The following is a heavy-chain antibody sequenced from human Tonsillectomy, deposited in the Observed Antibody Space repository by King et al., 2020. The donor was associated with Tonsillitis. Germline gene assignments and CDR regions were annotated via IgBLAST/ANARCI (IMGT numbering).Heavy chain of an antibody. CDR3: SRSDDGTGSEAETDY. CDR1: GGSISGSTYS. J-gene: IGHJ4*02. Sequence: LQLQESGPGLVKSSETLSLTCTVSGGSISGSTYSWCWIRQPPGKGREWIGSIYESGSTYFNPSLKSRVTISLDTSKNQFFLKLTSVNAADTAVYYCSRSDDGTGSEAETDYWGQGTLITVSS. V-gene: IGHV4-39*07. D-gene: IGHD3-10*01. CDR2: IYESGST.